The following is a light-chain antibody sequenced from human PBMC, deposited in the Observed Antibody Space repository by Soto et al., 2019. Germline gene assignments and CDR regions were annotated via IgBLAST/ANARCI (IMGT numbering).Light chain of an antibody. CDR2: EVR. J-gene: IGLJ3*02. CDR1: SNDVGGFNY. Sequence: QSGLTQPASVSGSPGQSITISCTGTSNDVGGFNYVSWYQQHPGKVPKLLIYEVRNRPSGVSNRFSGSKSANSASLTISGLQAEDESHYYCSSYTTSNSWVFGGGTQLTVL. V-gene: IGLV2-14*01. CDR3: SSYTTSNSWV.